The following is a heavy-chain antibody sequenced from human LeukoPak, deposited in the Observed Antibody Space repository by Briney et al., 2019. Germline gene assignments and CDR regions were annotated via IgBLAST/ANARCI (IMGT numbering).Heavy chain of an antibody. V-gene: IGHV1-2*02. Sequence: GASVKVSCKASGGTFSSYAISWVRQAPGQGLEWMGWINPNSGGTNYAQKFQGRVTMTRDTSISTAYMELSRLRSDDTAVYYCARATYYYGSGRVPGYWGQGTLVTVSS. D-gene: IGHD3-10*01. CDR2: INPNSGGT. CDR3: ARATYYYGSGRVPGY. CDR1: GGTFSSYA. J-gene: IGHJ4*02.